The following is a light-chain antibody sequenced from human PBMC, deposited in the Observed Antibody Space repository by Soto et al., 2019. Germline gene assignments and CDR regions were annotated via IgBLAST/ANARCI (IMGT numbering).Light chain of an antibody. Sequence: EIVITQSPATLSVSPGERATLSCRASQSVSSNLAWYQQKPGQAPRLLIYGASTRATGIPARFSGSGSGTEFTLTISSLQSEDFAVYYCQQYNDWPPKITFGQGTRLEI. CDR3: QQYNDWPPKIT. J-gene: IGKJ5*01. CDR1: QSVSSN. CDR2: GAS. V-gene: IGKV3-15*01.